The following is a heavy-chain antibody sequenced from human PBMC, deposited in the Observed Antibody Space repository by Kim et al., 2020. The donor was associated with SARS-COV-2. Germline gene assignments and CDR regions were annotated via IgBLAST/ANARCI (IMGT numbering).Heavy chain of an antibody. D-gene: IGHD1-26*01. CDR2: INGKGSSM. Sequence: GGSLRLSCAASGFSFSNYCMSWVRQAPGKGLEWVAYINGKGSSMKCADSANGRFSFSSDNANKSLSLQMNSLTPEDTAASYCAREPRTCWEAFAFYV. V-gene: IGHV3-11*01. CDR3: AREPRTCWEAFAFYV. J-gene: IGHJ6*01. CDR1: GFSFSNYC.